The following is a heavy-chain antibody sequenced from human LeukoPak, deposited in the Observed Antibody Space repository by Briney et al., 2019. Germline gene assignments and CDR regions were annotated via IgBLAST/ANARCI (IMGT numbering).Heavy chain of an antibody. J-gene: IGHJ6*03. CDR1: GGSFSGYY. CDR3: ARVLKLGYCSGGSCYGRYYYYYYMDV. D-gene: IGHD2-15*01. V-gene: IGHV4-34*01. CDR2: INHSGST. Sequence: PSETPSLTCAVYGGSFSGYYWSWIRQPPGKGLEWIGEINHSGSTNYNPSLKSQVTISVDTSKNQFSLKLSSVTAADTAVYYCARVLKLGYCSGGSCYGRYYYYYYMDVWGKGTTVTVSS.